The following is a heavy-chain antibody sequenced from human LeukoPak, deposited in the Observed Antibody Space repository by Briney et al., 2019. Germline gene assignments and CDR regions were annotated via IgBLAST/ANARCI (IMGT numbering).Heavy chain of an antibody. CDR1: GYTFNTYG. J-gene: IGHJ4*02. V-gene: IGHV1-18*01. CDR2: ISASSGDT. Sequence: ASVKVSCKASGYTFNTYGISWVRQAPGQGHELMGWISASSGDTNYAQKLQGRVTMTTDTSTNTAYMELRSLTSDDTAIYYCARDDGIGSGSYSFDYWGQGTLVTVSS. CDR3: ARDDGIGSGSYSFDY. D-gene: IGHD3-10*01.